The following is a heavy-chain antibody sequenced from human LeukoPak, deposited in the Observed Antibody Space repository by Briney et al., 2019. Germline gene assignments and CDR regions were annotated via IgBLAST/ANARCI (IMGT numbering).Heavy chain of an antibody. Sequence: GGSLRLSCAASGFTFSSYAMTWVRQAPGKGLEWVSTIRGSGGTTYYADSVKGRFTISRDNSKNTLYLQMNSLRAEDTAVYDCARLFDYQRRLGGAFDIWGQGTMVTVSS. J-gene: IGHJ3*02. CDR1: GFTFSSYA. CDR3: ARLFDYQRRLGGAFDI. V-gene: IGHV3-23*01. D-gene: IGHD4/OR15-4a*01. CDR2: IRGSGGTT.